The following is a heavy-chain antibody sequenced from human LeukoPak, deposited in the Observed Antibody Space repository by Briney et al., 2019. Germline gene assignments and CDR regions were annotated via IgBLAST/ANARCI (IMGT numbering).Heavy chain of an antibody. D-gene: IGHD6-19*01. CDR2: TYYRSKWYN. CDR1: GDSVSSNNGA. CDR3: ARDLGNTGWYTFDY. J-gene: IGHJ4*02. V-gene: IGHV6-1*01. Sequence: SQTLSLTCDISGDSVSSNNGAWNWIRQSPSRGLEWLGRTYYRSKWYNDYAGSLNGRITIRPDTSKNQFSLHLNSVTPEDTAVYYCARDLGNTGWYTFDYWGQGILVTVSS.